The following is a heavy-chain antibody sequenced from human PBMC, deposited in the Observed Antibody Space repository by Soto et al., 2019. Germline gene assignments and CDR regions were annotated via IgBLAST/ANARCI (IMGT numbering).Heavy chain of an antibody. CDR3: ARGCETGYTFQGVYYYYYYGMDV. J-gene: IGHJ6*02. CDR1: GFTFDDYA. V-gene: IGHV3-9*01. CDR2: ISWNSGSI. D-gene: IGHD3-9*01. Sequence: GGSLRLSCAASGFTFDDYAMHWVRQAPGKGLEWVSGISWNSGSIGYADSVKGRFTISRDNAKNSLYLQMNSLRAEDTAVYYCARGCETGYTFQGVYYYYYYGMDVWGQGTTVTVSS.